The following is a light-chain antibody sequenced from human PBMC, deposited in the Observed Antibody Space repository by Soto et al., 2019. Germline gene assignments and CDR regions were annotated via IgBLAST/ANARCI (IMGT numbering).Light chain of an antibody. CDR1: QSVSSN. J-gene: IGKJ4*01. V-gene: IGKV3-15*01. CDR3: QQYNTWPLT. Sequence: EIVMTQSPATLSVSPGERVTLSCRARQSVSSNLAWYQQKPGQAPRLLIYGASTRATGIPARFSGSGSGTEFTLTISSLQSEDLAVYYCQQYNTWPLTFGGGTKVEIK. CDR2: GAS.